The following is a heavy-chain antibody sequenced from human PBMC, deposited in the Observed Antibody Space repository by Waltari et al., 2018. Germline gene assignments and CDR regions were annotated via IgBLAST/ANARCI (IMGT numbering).Heavy chain of an antibody. V-gene: IGHV4-38-2*01. CDR3: AILLGGPMVPAP. Sequence: QVQLQESGPGLVKPSETLSLTCAVSGYSISSGYYWGWIRQPPGKGLEWIGGIYHSGSTYYNPSLKSRVTISVDTSKNQFSLKLSSVTAADTAVYYCAILLGGPMVPAPWGQGTLVTVSS. D-gene: IGHD3-10*01. CDR2: IYHSGST. CDR1: GYSISSGYY. J-gene: IGHJ5*02.